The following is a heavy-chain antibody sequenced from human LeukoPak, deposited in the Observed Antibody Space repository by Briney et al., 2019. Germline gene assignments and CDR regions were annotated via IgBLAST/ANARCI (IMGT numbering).Heavy chain of an antibody. V-gene: IGHV3-23*01. CDR2: ISGSGGST. D-gene: IGHD3-22*01. J-gene: IGHJ4*02. CDR1: GFTFSSYA. Sequence: GGSLRLSCAASGFTFSSYAMSWVRQAPGKGLEWVSAISGSGGSTYYADSVKGRFTISRDNAKNSLYLQMNSLRAEDTAVYYCARDHPPQKPYYYDSSGYYPYYFDYWGQGTLVTVSS. CDR3: ARDHPPQKPYYYDSSGYYPYYFDY.